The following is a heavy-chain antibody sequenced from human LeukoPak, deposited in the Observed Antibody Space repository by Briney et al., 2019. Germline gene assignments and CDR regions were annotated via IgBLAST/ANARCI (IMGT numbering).Heavy chain of an antibody. CDR3: AREGGFYRPLDY. Sequence: SQTLSLTCTVSGGSISSGGYYWSWIRQPPGKGLEWIGEVHLDGRTNYNPSLESRLTMSVDVSENQVSLKLTSVTAADTAVYYCAREGGFYRPLDYSGQGTLVTVSS. CDR2: VHLDGRT. CDR1: GGSISSGGYY. D-gene: IGHD3-3*01. J-gene: IGHJ4*02. V-gene: IGHV4-30-2*01.